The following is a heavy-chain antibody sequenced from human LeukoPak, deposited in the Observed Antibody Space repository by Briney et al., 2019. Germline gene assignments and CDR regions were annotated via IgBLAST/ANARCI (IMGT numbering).Heavy chain of an antibody. CDR1: GFTFSSYS. D-gene: IGHD6-19*01. CDR2: ISSSSSYI. Sequence: GGSLRLSCAASGFTFSSYSMNWVRQAPGKGLEWVSSISSSSSYIYYADSVKGRFTISRDNAKNSLYLQMNSLRAEDTAVYYCANLLTTSSGWYEGYFDYWGQGTLVTVSS. CDR3: ANLLTTSSGWYEGYFDY. J-gene: IGHJ4*02. V-gene: IGHV3-21*01.